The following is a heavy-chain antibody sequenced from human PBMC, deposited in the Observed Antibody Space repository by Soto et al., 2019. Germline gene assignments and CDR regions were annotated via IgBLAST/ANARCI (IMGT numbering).Heavy chain of an antibody. CDR3: ASYHLNYYYYGMDV. J-gene: IGHJ6*02. CDR1: GYTFTSYG. V-gene: IGHV1-18*03. Sequence: QVQLVQSGAEVKKPGASVKVSCKASGYTFTSYGISWVRQAPGQGLEWMGWISAYNGNTNYAQKLQGRVTMTTDTATSTASMELRSLRSDDMAVYYCASYHLNYYYYGMDVWGQGTTVTVSS. CDR2: ISAYNGNT.